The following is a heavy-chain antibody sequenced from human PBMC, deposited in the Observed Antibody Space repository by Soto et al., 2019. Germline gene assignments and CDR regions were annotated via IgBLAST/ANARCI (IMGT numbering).Heavy chain of an antibody. CDR2: VSLADRS. J-gene: IGHJ4*01. Sequence: VLLQESGPGLVRPSGTLSLTCSVSGVSIVNGNWWGWVRQPPGRGLEWIGEVSLADRSYYSPSLKSRVTISMDESKTQFSLILTSVTAADAGMYFCTRGYQYWLPTFFWGHGTRVTVSS. CDR1: GVSIVNGNW. V-gene: IGHV4-4*02. D-gene: IGHD2-8*02. CDR3: TRGYQYWLPTFF.